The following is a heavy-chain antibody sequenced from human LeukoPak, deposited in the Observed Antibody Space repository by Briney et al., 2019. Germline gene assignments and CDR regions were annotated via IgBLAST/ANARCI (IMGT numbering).Heavy chain of an antibody. V-gene: IGHV3-23*01. D-gene: IGHD2-2*01. CDR3: AKERCSSTTCPFDY. CDR2: ISGGGGST. Sequence: GGSLRLSCAASGFTFNNYAMSWVRQAPGKGLEWVSVISGGGGSTYYADSVKGRFTISRDSSKNILYLQMNSLRAEDTAVYYCAKERCSSTTCPFDYRGQGTLVTVSS. CDR1: GFTFNNYA. J-gene: IGHJ4*02.